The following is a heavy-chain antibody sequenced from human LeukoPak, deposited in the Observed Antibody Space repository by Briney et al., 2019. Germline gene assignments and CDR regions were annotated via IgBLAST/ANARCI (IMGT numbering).Heavy chain of an antibody. V-gene: IGHV4-34*01. CDR1: GGSFSGYY. J-gene: IGHJ4*02. CDR2: INHSGST. CDR3: ARGDIVVVPAAIRRDYFDY. Sequence: SETLSLTCAVYGGSFSGYYWSWIRQPPGKGLEWIGEINHSGSTNYNPSLKSRVTISVDTSKNQFSLKLGSVTAADTAVYYCARGDIVVVPAAIRRDYFDYWGQGTLVTVSS. D-gene: IGHD2-2*02.